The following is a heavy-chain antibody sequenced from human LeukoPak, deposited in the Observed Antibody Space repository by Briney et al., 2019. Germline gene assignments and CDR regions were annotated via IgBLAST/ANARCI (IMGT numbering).Heavy chain of an antibody. CDR3: ARDRYYYDSSGPNWFDP. D-gene: IGHD3-22*01. CDR2: IYYSGST. V-gene: IGHV4-59*01. Sequence: SETLSLTCTVSGGSISSYYRSWIRQPPGKGLEWIGYIYYSGSTNYNPSLKSRVTISVDTSKKQFSLKLTSVTVADTAVYYCARDRYYYDSSGPNWFDPWGQGTLVTVSS. J-gene: IGHJ5*02. CDR1: GGSISSYY.